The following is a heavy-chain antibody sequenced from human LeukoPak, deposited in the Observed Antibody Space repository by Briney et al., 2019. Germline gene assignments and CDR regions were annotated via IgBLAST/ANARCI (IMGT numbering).Heavy chain of an antibody. V-gene: IGHV4-34*01. Sequence: PSETLSLTCAVYGGSFSGYYWSWIRQPPGKGLEWIGEINHSGSTNYNPSLKSRVTISVDTSKNQFSLKLSSVTAADTAVYHCARAKRSYYYYGMDVWGKGTTVTVSS. CDR2: INHSGST. CDR1: GGSFSGYY. J-gene: IGHJ6*04. CDR3: ARAKRSYYYYGMDV. D-gene: IGHD4/OR15-4a*01.